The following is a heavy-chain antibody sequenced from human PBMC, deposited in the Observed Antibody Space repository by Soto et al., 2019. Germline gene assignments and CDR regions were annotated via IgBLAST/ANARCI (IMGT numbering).Heavy chain of an antibody. D-gene: IGHD6-19*01. J-gene: IGHJ4*02. V-gene: IGHV3-30-3*01. CDR2: ISYDGSNK. CDR3: ARDWGSIAVAGNFDY. Sequence: QVQLVESGGGVVQPGRSLRLSCAASGFTFSSYAMHWVRQAPGKGLEWVAVISYDGSNKYYADSVKGRFTISRDNSKKTLYLQMNSLRAEDTAVYYCARDWGSIAVAGNFDYWGQGTLVTVSS. CDR1: GFTFSSYA.